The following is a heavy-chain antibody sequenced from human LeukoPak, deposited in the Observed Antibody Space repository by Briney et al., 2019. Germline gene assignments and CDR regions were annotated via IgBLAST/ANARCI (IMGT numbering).Heavy chain of an antibody. D-gene: IGHD4-17*01. CDR1: GFTFTDYY. CDR3: AKDPHDDVGYGDFHYFDY. V-gene: IGHV3-11*01. Sequence: EGSLRLSCAASGFTFTDYYMSWVRQSPGKGLEWLSCISGSGGDIYYADSVKGRFTISRDNAENSLYLQMNSLRAEDTAVYYCAKDPHDDVGYGDFHYFDYWGQGTLVTVSS. J-gene: IGHJ4*02. CDR2: ISGSGGDI.